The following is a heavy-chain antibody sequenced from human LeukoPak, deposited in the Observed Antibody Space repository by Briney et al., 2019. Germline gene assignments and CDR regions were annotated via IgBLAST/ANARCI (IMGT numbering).Heavy chain of an antibody. CDR2: ISYDGSNK. J-gene: IGHJ4*02. CDR3: AKGGVVGATPYYFDY. D-gene: IGHD1-26*01. Sequence: GGSLRLTCAASGFTFSSYGMHWARQAPGKGLEWVAVISYDGSNKYYADSVKGRFTISRDNSKNTLYLQMNSLRAEDTAVYYCAKGGVVGATPYYFDYWGQGTLVTVSS. CDR1: GFTFSSYG. V-gene: IGHV3-30*18.